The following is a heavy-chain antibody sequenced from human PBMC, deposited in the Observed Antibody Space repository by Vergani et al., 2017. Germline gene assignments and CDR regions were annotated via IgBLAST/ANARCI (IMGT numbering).Heavy chain of an antibody. V-gene: IGHV1-69*06. J-gene: IGHJ6*02. Sequence: QVQLVQSGAEVKKPGSSVKVSCKASGGTFSSYAISWVRQAPGQGLEWMGGIIPIFGTANYAQKLQGRVTMTTDTSTSTAYMELRSLRSDDTAVYYCARGSYCSSTSCYMGDYYYYGMDVWGQGTTVTVSS. CDR3: ARGSYCSSTSCYMGDYYYYGMDV. CDR2: IIPIFGTA. D-gene: IGHD2-2*02. CDR1: GGTFSSYA.